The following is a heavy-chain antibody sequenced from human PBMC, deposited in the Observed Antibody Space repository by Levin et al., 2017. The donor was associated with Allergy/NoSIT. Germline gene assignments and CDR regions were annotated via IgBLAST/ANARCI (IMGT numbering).Heavy chain of an antibody. CDR1: GASIGTYY. J-gene: IGHJ4*02. CDR3: ARGLYGSDFRL. V-gene: IGHV4-4*07. CDR2: IYISGST. D-gene: IGHD6-19*01. Sequence: SETLSLTCTVSGASIGTYYWTWIRQPAGKALEWIGRIYISGSTNYNPSLKSRVTMSVDTSKNQFSLRLTSVTAADTAVYYCARGLYGSDFRLWGRGTLVTVSS.